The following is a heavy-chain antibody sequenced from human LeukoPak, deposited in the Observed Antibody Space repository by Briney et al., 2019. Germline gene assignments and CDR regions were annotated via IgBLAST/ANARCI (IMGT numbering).Heavy chain of an antibody. J-gene: IGHJ6*02. CDR2: IIPIFGTA. Sequence: GGSVKVSCKASGGTFSSYAISWVRQAPGQGLEWMGGIIPIFGTANYAQKFQGRVTITADESTSTAYMELSSLRSEDTAVYYCARERYCSSTSCYSEGYYYGMDVWGQGTTVTVSS. CDR1: GGTFSSYA. CDR3: ARERYCSSTSCYSEGYYYGMDV. D-gene: IGHD2-2*01. V-gene: IGHV1-69*13.